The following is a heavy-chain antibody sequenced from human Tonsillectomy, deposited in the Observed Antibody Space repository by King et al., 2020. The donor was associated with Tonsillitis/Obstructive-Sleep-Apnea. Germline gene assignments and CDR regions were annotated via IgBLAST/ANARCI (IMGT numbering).Heavy chain of an antibody. J-gene: IGHJ3*02. D-gene: IGHD3-9*01. CDR3: ARDQGYYVILTGYYKLPDAFDI. Sequence: QLQESGPGLVKPSETLSLTCTVSGGSISSYYWSWIRQPAGKGLEWIGRIYTSGSTNYNPSLKSRVTMSVDTSKNQFSLKLSSVTAADTAVYYCARDQGYYVILTGYYKLPDAFDIWGQGTMVTVSS. CDR1: GGSISSYY. V-gene: IGHV4-4*07. CDR2: IYTSGST.